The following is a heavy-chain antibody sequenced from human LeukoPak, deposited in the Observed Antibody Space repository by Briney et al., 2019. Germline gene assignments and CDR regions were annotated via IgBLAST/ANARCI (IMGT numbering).Heavy chain of an antibody. Sequence: PGGSLRLSCAASGFTFRSHWMHWVRQAPGKGLVWVSRINGDGSITTYADSVKGRFSISRDNARNSLYLQMISLRAEDTALYYCASNTISLGPYYYYGMDVWGQGTTVTVSS. V-gene: IGHV3-74*01. J-gene: IGHJ6*02. CDR3: ASNTISLGPYYYYGMDV. CDR2: INGDGSIT. D-gene: IGHD3-9*01. CDR1: GFTFRSHW.